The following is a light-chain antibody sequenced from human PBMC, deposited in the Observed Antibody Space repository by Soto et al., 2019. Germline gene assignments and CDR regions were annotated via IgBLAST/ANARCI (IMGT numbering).Light chain of an antibody. Sequence: DIQMTQSPSTLSASVGDRVTITCRASQSISSRLAWYQQKPGKAPKLLIYDASSLESGVPSRFSGSGSGTEFTLTISSLQPDDFATYYCLQYNSYSITFGQGTRLEIK. CDR2: DAS. V-gene: IGKV1-5*01. CDR1: QSISSR. CDR3: LQYNSYSIT. J-gene: IGKJ5*01.